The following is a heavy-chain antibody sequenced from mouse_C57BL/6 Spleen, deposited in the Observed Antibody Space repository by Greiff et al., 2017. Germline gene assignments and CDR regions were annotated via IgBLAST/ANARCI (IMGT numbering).Heavy chain of an antibody. CDR2: INYDGSST. V-gene: IGHV5-16*01. CDR3: ARASYGIRYAMDY. Sequence: EVQRVESEGGLVQPGSSMKLSCTASGFTFSDYYMAWVRQVPEKGLEWVANINYDGSSTYYLDSLKSRFIISRDNAKNILYLQMSSLKSEDTATYYCARASYGIRYAMDYWGQGTSVTVSS. J-gene: IGHJ4*01. D-gene: IGHD1-1*01. CDR1: GFTFSDYY.